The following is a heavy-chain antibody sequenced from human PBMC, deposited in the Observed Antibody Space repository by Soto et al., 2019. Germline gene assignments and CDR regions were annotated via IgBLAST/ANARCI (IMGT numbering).Heavy chain of an antibody. CDR2: ISGSSSST. Sequence: EVQLLESGGGLVQPGGSLRLSCAASGFTFSSNAMSWVRQAPGKGLEWVSVISGSSSSTYYADSVKGRFTISRDNSKNTLYLQMNSLRAEDTAVYYCAKGPQLWSDFDYWGQGTLVTVSS. D-gene: IGHD5-18*01. J-gene: IGHJ4*02. CDR3: AKGPQLWSDFDY. CDR1: GFTFSSNA. V-gene: IGHV3-23*01.